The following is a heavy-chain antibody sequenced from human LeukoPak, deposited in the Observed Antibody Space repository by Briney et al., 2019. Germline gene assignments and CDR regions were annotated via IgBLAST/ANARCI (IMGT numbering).Heavy chain of an antibody. D-gene: IGHD2-21*02. CDR1: GFTFSSFA. J-gene: IGHJ3*02. CDR2: ISGSVGKT. CDR3: AKDPIVFNSGDYYLGAFNI. Sequence: GGSLRLSCAASGFTFSSFALNWVRQAPGKGPEWVSAISGSVGKTCYADSVKGRFTISRDDSKNTLYLQMNSLRAEDTAVYYCAKDPIVFNSGDYYLGAFNIWGQGTMVTVSS. V-gene: IGHV3-23*01.